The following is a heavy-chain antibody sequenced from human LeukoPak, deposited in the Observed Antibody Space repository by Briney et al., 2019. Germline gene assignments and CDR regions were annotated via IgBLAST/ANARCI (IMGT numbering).Heavy chain of an antibody. CDR2: ISDDGGNK. V-gene: IGHV3-30*04. J-gene: IGHJ3*02. CDR1: GFTFSSYA. CDR3: ARVDDLDAFDM. D-gene: IGHD2-2*03. Sequence: GGSLRLSCAASGFTFSSYAKHWVRQAPGKGLEWVAVISDDGGNKYYADSVKGRFTISRDNSKNTLYLQMNSLRAEDTAVYYCARVDDLDAFDMWGQGTMVTVSS.